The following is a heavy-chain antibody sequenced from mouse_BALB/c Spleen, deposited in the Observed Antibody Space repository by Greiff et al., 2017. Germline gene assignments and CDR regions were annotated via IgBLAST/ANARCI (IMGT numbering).Heavy chain of an antibody. D-gene: IGHD1-2*01. CDR1: GFTFSSYG. Sequence: EVQGVESGGDLVKPGGSLKLSCAASGFTFSSYGMSWVRQTPDKRLEWVATISSGGSYTYYPDSVKGRFTISRDNAKNTLYLQMSSLKSEDTAMYYCARHKFLLRERFITTATGYAMDYWGQGTSVTVSS. CDR2: ISSGGSYT. J-gene: IGHJ4*01. CDR3: ARHKFLLRERFITTATGYAMDY. V-gene: IGHV5-6*01.